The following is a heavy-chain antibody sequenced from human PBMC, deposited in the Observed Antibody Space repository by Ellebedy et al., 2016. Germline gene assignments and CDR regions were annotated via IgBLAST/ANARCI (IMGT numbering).Heavy chain of an antibody. CDR1: GFTFSKYF. CDR3: RQGHYFDQ. Sequence: GESLKISCATTGFTFSKYFMTWIRQAPGKGLEWVATISGGGDNTFFADSVKGRFTISRDNSKNTLYLQMNNLRVEDTALYYCRQGHYFDQWGQGALVTVSS. CDR2: ISGGGDNT. J-gene: IGHJ4*02. V-gene: IGHV3-23*01.